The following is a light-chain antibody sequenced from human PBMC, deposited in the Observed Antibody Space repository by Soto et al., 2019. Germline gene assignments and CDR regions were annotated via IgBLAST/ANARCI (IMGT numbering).Light chain of an antibody. CDR1: SSDVGGYNS. J-gene: IGLJ1*01. Sequence: QSVLTQPASVSGSPGQSITISCTGTSSDVGGYNSVSWYQQHPGRAPKLMIYDVSNRPSGVSNRFSGSKSGNTASLTISGLQAEDEADYYCSSYTSSSFPYVFGTGTKVTVL. V-gene: IGLV2-14*01. CDR2: DVS. CDR3: SSYTSSSFPYV.